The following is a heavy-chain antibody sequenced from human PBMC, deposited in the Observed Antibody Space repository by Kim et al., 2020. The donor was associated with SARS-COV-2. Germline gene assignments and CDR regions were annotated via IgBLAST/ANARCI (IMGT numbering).Heavy chain of an antibody. V-gene: IGHV3-30*07. J-gene: IGHJ6*02. CDR3: ARDRDGYSYGSSGMDV. D-gene: IGHD5-18*01. Sequence: SVKGRFTNSRDKSKTTVYLQMNSLIAEDTAVYYCARDRDGYSYGSSGMDVWGQGTTVTVSS.